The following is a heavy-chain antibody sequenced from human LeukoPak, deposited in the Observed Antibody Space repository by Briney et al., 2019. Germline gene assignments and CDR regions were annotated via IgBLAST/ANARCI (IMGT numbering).Heavy chain of an antibody. CDR1: GYTFTDYY. Sequence: ASVKVSCKASGYTFTDYYMHWVRQATGQGLEWMGWMNPNSGNTGYAQKFQGRVTITRNTSISTAYMELSSLRSEDTAVYYCARGLRYYDILTGYWGYYYMDVWGKGTTVTVSS. V-gene: IGHV1-8*03. D-gene: IGHD3-9*01. J-gene: IGHJ6*03. CDR3: ARGLRYYDILTGYWGYYYMDV. CDR2: MNPNSGNT.